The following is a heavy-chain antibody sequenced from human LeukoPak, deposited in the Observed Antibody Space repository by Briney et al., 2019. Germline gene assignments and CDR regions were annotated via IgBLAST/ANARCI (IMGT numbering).Heavy chain of an antibody. CDR3: AKKAQYNGNYPLDY. J-gene: IGHJ4*02. V-gene: IGHV3-53*01. CDR2: IYSGGKV. Sequence: PGGSLRLSCAASGFTVSSTYMSWVRQAPGKGLEWVSVIYSGGKVYYIDSVKGRFTISRDTSKNTLYLQMNSLRAEDTALYFCAKKAQYNGNYPLDYWGQGTLVTVSS. D-gene: IGHD1-26*01. CDR1: GFTVSSTY.